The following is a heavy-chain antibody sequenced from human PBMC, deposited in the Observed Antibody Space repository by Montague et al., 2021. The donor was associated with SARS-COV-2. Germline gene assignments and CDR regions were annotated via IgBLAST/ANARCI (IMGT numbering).Heavy chain of an antibody. D-gene: IGHD3-3*01. J-gene: IGHJ5*02. CDR1: GGSISSSSYY. V-gene: IGHV4-39*01. CDR3: ARQKRRITIFGVVIPPVLPWFDP. Sequence: SETLSLTCTVSGGSISSSSYYWGWIRQPPGKGLEWIGSIYYSGSTYYSPSLKSRVTISVDTSKNQFSLKLSSVTAADTAVYYCARQKRRITIFGVVIPPVLPWFDPWGQGTLVTVSS. CDR2: IYYSGST.